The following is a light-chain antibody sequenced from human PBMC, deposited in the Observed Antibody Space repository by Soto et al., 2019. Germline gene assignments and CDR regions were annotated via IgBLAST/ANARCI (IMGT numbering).Light chain of an antibody. V-gene: IGKV3-20*01. CDR1: QSVSSNN. J-gene: IGKJ5*01. CDR2: GAS. Sequence: EIVLTQSPGTLSLSPGERATLSCRASQSVSSNNLAWYHQKPGQSPRLLIYGASNRATGIPDRFSGSGSGTDFSLTISRLEPEDFAVYYCQQYDNSITFGQGTRLEIE. CDR3: QQYDNSIT.